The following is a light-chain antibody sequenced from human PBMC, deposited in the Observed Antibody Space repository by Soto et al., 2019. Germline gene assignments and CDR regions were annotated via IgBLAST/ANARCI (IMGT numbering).Light chain of an antibody. V-gene: IGKV3-20*01. CDR1: QSFSSSY. J-gene: IGKJ5*01. Sequence: ELVLTQSPGTLSLSPGERATLSCRASQSFSSSYLAWYQKKPGQAPRLLIYGASSRATGIPDRFSGSGSGTDFTLTISRLEPEDSAVYYCQQYGSSPITVGQGTRLEIK. CDR2: GAS. CDR3: QQYGSSPIT.